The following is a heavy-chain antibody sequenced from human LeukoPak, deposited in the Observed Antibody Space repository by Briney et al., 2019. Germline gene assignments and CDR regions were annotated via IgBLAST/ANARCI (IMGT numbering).Heavy chain of an antibody. CDR2: IYTSGST. D-gene: IGHD3-3*01. V-gene: IGHV4-4*07. Sequence: PSETLSLTCTVSGGSISSYYWSWIRQPAGKGLEWIGRIYTSGSTNYNPSLKSRVTMSVDTSKNQFSLKLSSATAADTAVYYCARQGTIFGVVIAIDYWGQGTLVTVSS. CDR3: ARQGTIFGVVIAIDY. CDR1: GGSISSYY. J-gene: IGHJ4*02.